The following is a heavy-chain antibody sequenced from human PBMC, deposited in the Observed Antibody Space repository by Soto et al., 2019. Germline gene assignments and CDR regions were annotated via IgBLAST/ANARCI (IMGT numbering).Heavy chain of an antibody. CDR1: GGSFSGYY. D-gene: IGHD6-6*01. CDR3: AREGAARPPDNQYYYYMDV. Sequence: ETLSLTCAVYGGSFSGYYWSWIRQPPGKGLEWIGEINHSGSTNYNPSLKSRVTISVDTSKNQFSLKLSSVTAADTAVYYCAREGAARPPDNQYYYYMDVWGKGTTVTVSS. CDR2: INHSGST. V-gene: IGHV4-34*01. J-gene: IGHJ6*03.